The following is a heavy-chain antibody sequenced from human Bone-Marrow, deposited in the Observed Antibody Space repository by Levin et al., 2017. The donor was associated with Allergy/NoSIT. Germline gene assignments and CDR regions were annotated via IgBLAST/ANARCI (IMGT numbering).Heavy chain of an antibody. CDR1: GGSITTGDHY. J-gene: IGHJ3*02. CDR3: ARYSYGYDAYEI. CDR2: IYESGDT. D-gene: IGHD5-18*01. V-gene: IGHV4-30-4*01. Sequence: SQTLSLTCSVSGGSITTGDHYWSWVRQTPGKGLEWIGHIYESGDTSYNPSLKSRITISQDTSKNQFSLRLRSVTAADTALYFCARYSYGYDAYEIWGQGTMVTVSS.